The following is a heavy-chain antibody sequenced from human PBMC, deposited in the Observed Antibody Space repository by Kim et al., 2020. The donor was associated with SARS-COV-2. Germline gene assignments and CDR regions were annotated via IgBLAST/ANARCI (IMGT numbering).Heavy chain of an antibody. J-gene: IGHJ6*02. V-gene: IGHV3-66*01. D-gene: IGHD3-16*01. CDR1: GFTVSSNY. Sequence: GGSLRLSCAASGFTVSSNYMSWVRQAPGKGLEWVSIVYSGGSTFYADSVKGRFTISRDNSKNTLYLQMNSLRAEDTAVYYCARDLDYYGMDVWGQGTTVTVSS. CDR2: VYSGGST. CDR3: ARDLDYYGMDV.